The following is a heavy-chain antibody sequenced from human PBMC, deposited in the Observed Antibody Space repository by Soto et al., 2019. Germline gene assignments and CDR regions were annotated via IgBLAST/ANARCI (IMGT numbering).Heavy chain of an antibody. CDR3: ARVYVLRFLEWTTTGRYGMDV. J-gene: IGHJ6*02. V-gene: IGHV4-34*01. CDR2: INHSGST. Sequence: NPSETLSLTCAVYGGSFSGYYWSWIRQPPGKGLEWIGEINHSGSTNYNPSLKSRVTISVDTSKNQFSLKLSSVTAADTAVYYCARVYVLRFLEWTTTGRYGMDVWGQGTTVTVSS. D-gene: IGHD3-3*01. CDR1: GGSFSGYY.